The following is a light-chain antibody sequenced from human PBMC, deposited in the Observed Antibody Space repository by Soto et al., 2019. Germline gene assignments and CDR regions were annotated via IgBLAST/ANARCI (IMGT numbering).Light chain of an antibody. J-gene: IGLJ1*01. V-gene: IGLV2-23*01. Sequence: QSVLAQPASVSGSPGQSITISCTGTSSDVGAYDAVSWYQQHPGKAPQVIIYRGTKRPSGVSTRFSGSVSGNTASFTVSGLQAEDEAEYFCCSSAPESTYVFGTGTKLTVL. CDR2: RGT. CDR1: SSDVGAYDA. CDR3: CSSAPESTYV.